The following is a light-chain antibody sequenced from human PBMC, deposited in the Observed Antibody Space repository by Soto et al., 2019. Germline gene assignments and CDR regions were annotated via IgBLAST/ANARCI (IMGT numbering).Light chain of an antibody. Sequence: EIVMTQSPATLSLSPGERATLSCRASQSVSSYLAWYQQKPGQAPRLLIYGASTRATGIPARFSGSGSGTEFTLTISRLPAEDVAFYYCQRYNNWPPWTFGQGTKVEIK. J-gene: IGKJ1*01. CDR2: GAS. CDR1: QSVSSY. CDR3: QRYNNWPPWT. V-gene: IGKV3-15*01.